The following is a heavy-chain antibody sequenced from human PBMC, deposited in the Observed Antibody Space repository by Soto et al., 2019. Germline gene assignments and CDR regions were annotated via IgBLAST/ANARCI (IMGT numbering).Heavy chain of an antibody. V-gene: IGHV6-1*01. D-gene: IGHD6-13*01. Sequence: PSPTRSLPCAISGDSVSSNSAAWNWIRQSPSRGLEWLGRTYYRSKWYNDYAVSVKSRITINPDTSKNQFSLQLNSVTPEDTAVYYCARSTYSSSWRNYFYYGMDVWGQATTVTVSS. CDR2: TYYRSKWYN. J-gene: IGHJ6*02. CDR3: ARSTYSSSWRNYFYYGMDV. CDR1: GDSVSSNSAA.